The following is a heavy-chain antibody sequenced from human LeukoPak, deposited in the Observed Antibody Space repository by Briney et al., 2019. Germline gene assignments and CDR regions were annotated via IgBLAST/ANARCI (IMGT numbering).Heavy chain of an antibody. CDR3: ARSITMIVDWFDP. CDR1: GFTFSKNY. CDR2: IYSGDRA. J-gene: IGHJ5*02. D-gene: IGHD3-22*01. V-gene: IGHV3-66*01. Sequence: PGGSLRLSCAVSGFTFSKNYMNWVRQAPGKGLEWVSIIYSGDRAYYTDSVKGSFTISRDNSKNTLYLQMNSLRAEDTAVYYCARSITMIVDWFDPWGQGTLVTVPS.